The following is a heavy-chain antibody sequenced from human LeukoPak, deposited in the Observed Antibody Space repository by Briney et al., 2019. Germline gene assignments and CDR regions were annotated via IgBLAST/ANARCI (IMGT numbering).Heavy chain of an antibody. CDR2: IKQDGSKK. CDR1: GFPFSSYW. V-gene: IGHV3-7*01. Sequence: GGSLRLSCVASGFPFSSYWMTWVRQAPGKGLEWVANIKQDGSKKSYVDSVKGRFTISRDNAKNSLYLQMNSLRAEDTAVYYCARGGGLATVVTQSDYWGQGTLVTVSS. J-gene: IGHJ4*02. CDR3: ARGGGLATVVTQSDY. D-gene: IGHD4-23*01.